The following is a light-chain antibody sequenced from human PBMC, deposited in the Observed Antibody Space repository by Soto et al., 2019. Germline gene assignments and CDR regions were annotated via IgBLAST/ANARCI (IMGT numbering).Light chain of an antibody. V-gene: IGLV2-14*01. CDR2: EVF. CDR1: NTDVGGYDR. J-gene: IGLJ1*01. Sequence: QSALTQPASVSGSPGQSITISCTGTNTDVGGYDRVSWYQHHPGKAPKMLIFEVFNRPSGISDRFSGSKSGDTASLTISGLQAEDEADYYCSSYRSSTTFVFGTGTKLTVL. CDR3: SSYRSSTTFV.